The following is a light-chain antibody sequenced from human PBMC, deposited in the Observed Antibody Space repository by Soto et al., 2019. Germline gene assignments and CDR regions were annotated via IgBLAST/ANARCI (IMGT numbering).Light chain of an antibody. CDR3: QQGYSTPRT. Sequence: DIQLTQSPSSLSASVGDRVTITCRASQMIDTYLNWYQQKPGKAPTLLIYAASRLQSGVPSRFRGRGSETHFTLTISGLQREDFATYYCQQGYSTPRTFGQGTNLEIK. V-gene: IGKV1-39*01. CDR2: AAS. CDR1: QMIDTY. J-gene: IGKJ2*01.